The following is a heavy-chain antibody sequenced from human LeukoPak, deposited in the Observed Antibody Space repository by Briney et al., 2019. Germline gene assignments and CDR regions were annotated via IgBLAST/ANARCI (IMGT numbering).Heavy chain of an antibody. Sequence: SETLSLTCTVSGGSISSSNWWSWVRQPPGKGLECIGEIYHLGATNYNPSLKSRVTISVDKSKNQFSLKLNSVTAADTAVYYCARGSYGYIDQWGQGLLVTVSS. CDR1: GGSISSSNW. V-gene: IGHV4-4*02. J-gene: IGHJ4*02. D-gene: IGHD3-16*01. CDR3: ARGSYGYIDQ. CDR2: IYHLGAT.